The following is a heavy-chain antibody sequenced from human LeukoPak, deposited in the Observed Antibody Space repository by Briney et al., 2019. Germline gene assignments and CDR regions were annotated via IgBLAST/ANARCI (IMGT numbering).Heavy chain of an antibody. D-gene: IGHD3-22*01. Sequence: GASVKVSCKASGYTLTDYYMHWVRQAPGQGLEWMGRINPNSGGTNYAQKFQGRVTMTRDMSISTVYMELSRLRSDDTAVYYCARVGYYESSGYYEYWGQGTLVTVSS. CDR2: INPNSGGT. CDR1: GYTLTDYY. CDR3: ARVGYYESSGYYEY. J-gene: IGHJ4*02. V-gene: IGHV1-2*06.